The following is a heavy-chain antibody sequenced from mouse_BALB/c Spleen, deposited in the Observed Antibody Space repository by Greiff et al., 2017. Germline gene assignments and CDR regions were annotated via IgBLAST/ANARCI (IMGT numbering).Heavy chain of an antibody. J-gene: IGHJ4*01. CDR1: GYSFTSYW. CDR2: IDPSDSET. Sequence: VQLQQSGPQLVRPGASVKISCKASGYSFTSYWMHWVKQRPGQGLEWIGMIDPSDSETRLNQKFKDKATLTVDKSSSTAYMQLSSPTSEDSAVYYCARYGPYAMDYWGQGTSVTVSS. CDR3: ARYGPYAMDY. V-gene: IGHV1S126*01. D-gene: IGHD1-1*02.